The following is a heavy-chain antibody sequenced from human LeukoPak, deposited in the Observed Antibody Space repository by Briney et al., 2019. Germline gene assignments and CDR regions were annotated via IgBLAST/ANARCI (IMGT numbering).Heavy chain of an antibody. J-gene: IGHJ4*02. CDR3: AINRMTMSRELTQPPNY. Sequence: ASVKVSCKASGYTFTDYYMHWVRQAPGQGLEWMGWVNPNSGGTNYAQKFQGRVTMTRDTSISTDYMELSRLRSDDTAVYFCAINRMTMSRELTQPPNYWGQGTLVTVSS. CDR2: VNPNSGGT. D-gene: IGHD3-10*01. CDR1: GYTFTDYY. V-gene: IGHV1-2*02.